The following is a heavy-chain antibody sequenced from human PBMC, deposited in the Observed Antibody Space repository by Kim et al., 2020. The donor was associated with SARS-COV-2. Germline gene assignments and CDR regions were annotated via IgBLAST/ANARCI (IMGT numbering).Heavy chain of an antibody. V-gene: IGHV3-9*01. CDR3: AKGGMGISDAFDI. Sequence: ADSVKGRFTISRDNAKNSLYLQMNSLRAEDTALYYCAKGGMGISDAFDIWGQGTMVTVSS. J-gene: IGHJ3*02. D-gene: IGHD2-15*01.